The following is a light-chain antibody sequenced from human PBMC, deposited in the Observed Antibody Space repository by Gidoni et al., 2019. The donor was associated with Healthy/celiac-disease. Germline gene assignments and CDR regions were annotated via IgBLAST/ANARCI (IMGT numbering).Light chain of an antibody. CDR3: QQLNSYRHIFT. CDR2: AAS. Sequence: DIQLTQSPSFLSASVGDRVTLTCRASQGISSYLAWYQQKPGKAPKLLIYAASTLQSGVPSRFSGSGSGTEFTLTISSLQPEDFATYYCQQLNSYRHIFTFGPGTKVDIK. J-gene: IGKJ3*01. CDR1: QGISSY. V-gene: IGKV1-9*01.